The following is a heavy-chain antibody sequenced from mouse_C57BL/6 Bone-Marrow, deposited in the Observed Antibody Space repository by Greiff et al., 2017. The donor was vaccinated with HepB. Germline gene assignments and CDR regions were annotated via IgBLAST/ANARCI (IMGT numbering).Heavy chain of an antibody. D-gene: IGHD2-2*01. CDR1: GYTFTSYG. CDR2: IYPRSGNT. CDR3: ARRGVTKWFAY. V-gene: IGHV1-81*01. Sequence: VQLQQSGAELARPGASVKLSCKASGYTFTSYGISWVKQRTGQGLEWIGEIYPRSGNTYYNEKFKGKATLTADKSSSTAYMELRSLTSEDSAVYFCARRGVTKWFAYGGQGTLVTVSA. J-gene: IGHJ3*01.